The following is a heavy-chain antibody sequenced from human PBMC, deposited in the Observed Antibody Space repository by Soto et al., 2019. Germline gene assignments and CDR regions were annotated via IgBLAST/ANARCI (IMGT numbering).Heavy chain of an antibody. CDR3: ARGQVVAAQH. CDR2: IYHSGST. J-gene: IGHJ4*02. CDR1: GGSISRGGYS. V-gene: IGHV4-30-2*01. Sequence: PSETLSLTGAVSGGSISRGGYSWSWIRQPPGKGLEWIGYIYHSGSTYYNPSLKSRVTISVDRSKNQFSLKLSSVTAADTAVYYCARGQVVAAQHWGQGTLVTVSS. D-gene: IGHD2-15*01.